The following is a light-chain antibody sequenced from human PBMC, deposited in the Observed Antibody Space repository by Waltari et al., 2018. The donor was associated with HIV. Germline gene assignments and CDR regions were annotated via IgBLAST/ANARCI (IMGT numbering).Light chain of an antibody. V-gene: IGKV3-15*01. CDR3: QQYSNWGMT. CDR2: GAS. J-gene: IGKJ5*01. CDR1: QSVGSN. Sequence: EIVMTQSPATLSVSPGERATLSCRPSQSVGSNLAWYQQKAGQAPRLLIYGASTRATGIPDRFRGSGSGTDFTLTISSLQAEDVGVYYCQQYSNWGMTFGQGTRLDIK.